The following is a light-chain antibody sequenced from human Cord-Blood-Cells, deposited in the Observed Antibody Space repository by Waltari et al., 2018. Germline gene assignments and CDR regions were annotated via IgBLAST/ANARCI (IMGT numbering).Light chain of an antibody. CDR3: QQYNNWPPIT. CDR1: QSVSSN. J-gene: IGKJ5*01. CDR2: GAS. Sequence: LMTQSPATPSVSPGERATLSRRASQSVSSNLAWYQQKPGQAPRLLLYGASTRATGIPARFSGSGSGTEFTLTISSLQSEDFAVYYCQQYNNWPPITFGQGTRLEIK. V-gene: IGKV3-15*01.